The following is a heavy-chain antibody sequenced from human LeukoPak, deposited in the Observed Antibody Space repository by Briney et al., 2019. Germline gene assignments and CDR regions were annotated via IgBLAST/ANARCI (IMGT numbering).Heavy chain of an antibody. Sequence: PSETLSLTCAVSGYSISRGYYWGWIRQPPGEGLEWLGNIYHSGNSFYNPSLKSRVIISVDTSRNQFSLKLKSVTAADTAVYYCARVDSGDYVADYWGQGTLVTVSS. CDR3: ARVDSGDYVADY. J-gene: IGHJ4*02. V-gene: IGHV4-38-2*01. CDR2: IYHSGNS. CDR1: GYSISRGYY. D-gene: IGHD4-17*01.